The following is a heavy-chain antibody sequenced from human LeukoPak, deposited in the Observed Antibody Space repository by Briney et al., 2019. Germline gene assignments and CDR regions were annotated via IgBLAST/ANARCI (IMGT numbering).Heavy chain of an antibody. CDR2: ISGGSGST. CDR3: AKDIAEAFFLSAFDM. J-gene: IGHJ3*02. V-gene: IGHV3-23*01. D-gene: IGHD6-19*01. Sequence: GGSLRLSCAASGFTFSSYAMSWVRQAPGKGLEWVSGISGGSGSTYYADSVKGRFTISRDNSKNTLYLQMNSLRAEDTAVYHCAKDIAEAFFLSAFDMWGQGTMVTVSS. CDR1: GFTFSSYA.